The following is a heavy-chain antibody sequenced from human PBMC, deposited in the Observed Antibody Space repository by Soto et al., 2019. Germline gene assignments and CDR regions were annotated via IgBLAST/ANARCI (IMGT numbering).Heavy chain of an antibody. J-gene: IGHJ4*02. CDR3: ARGNVVAIDY. CDR2: IYHSGST. Sequence: SETLVLTYAGSGGSISTGRYSGSWIRQPPGKGLEWIGYIYHSGSTYYNPSLKSRVTISVDRSKNQFSLKLSSVTAADTAVYYCARGNVVAIDYWGQGTLVTVS. D-gene: IGHD2-21*01. V-gene: IGHV4-30-2*01. CDR1: GGSISTGRYS.